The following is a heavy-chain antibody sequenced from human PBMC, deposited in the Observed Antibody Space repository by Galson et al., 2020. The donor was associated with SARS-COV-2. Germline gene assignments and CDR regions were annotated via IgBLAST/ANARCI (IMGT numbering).Heavy chain of an antibody. CDR1: GASIASGNYY. D-gene: IGHD3-16*02. Sequence: SETLSLTCTVSGASIASGNYYWSWIRQSPGKGLEWVGFIYYSGSTYYNPSLKSRISISLDRSKNQFSLKLTSVTAADTAVYYCARDHPYFVPRWGHGTLVTVSS. V-gene: IGHV4-30-4*01. CDR3: ARDHPYFVPR. CDR2: IYYSGST. J-gene: IGHJ4*01.